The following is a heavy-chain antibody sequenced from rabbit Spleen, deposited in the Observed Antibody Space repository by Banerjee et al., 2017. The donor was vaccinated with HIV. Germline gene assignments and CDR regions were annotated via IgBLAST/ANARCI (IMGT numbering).Heavy chain of an antibody. CDR1: GFSFISGYY. V-gene: IGHV1S40*01. D-gene: IGHD4-1*01. CDR3: ARDLTDAIGWNFGW. J-gene: IGHJ6*01. CDR2: IAAGSAGTT. Sequence: QSLEESGGDLVKPGTSLTLTCTASGFSFISGYYMCWVRQAPGKGLEWSACIAAGSAGTTYYANWAKGRFTFSKTSSTTVTLQVTSLTAADTATYFCARDLTDAIGWNFGWWGPGTLVTVS.